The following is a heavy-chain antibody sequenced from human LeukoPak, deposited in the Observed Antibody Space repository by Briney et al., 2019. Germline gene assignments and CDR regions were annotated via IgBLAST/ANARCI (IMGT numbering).Heavy chain of an antibody. CDR3: ARAGAYHFDN. CDR1: GFTFSTYA. D-gene: IGHD3-16*01. CDR2: ISYDGSNK. V-gene: IGHV3-30-3*01. Sequence: PGGSLRLSCAASGFTFSTYAMHWVRQGPGKGLEWVAVISYDGSNKYYADSVKGRFTISRDNAKNTLYLQMSSLRAEDTAVYYCARAGAYHFDNWGQGTLVTVSS. J-gene: IGHJ4*02.